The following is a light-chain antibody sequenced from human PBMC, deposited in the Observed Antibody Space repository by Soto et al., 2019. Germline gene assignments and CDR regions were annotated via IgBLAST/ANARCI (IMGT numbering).Light chain of an antibody. V-gene: IGKV3D-11*01. J-gene: IGKJ5*01. CDR3: QQRSNWLIT. Sequence: EIGWTQSTATLSCFAVDRVSLSVSASQYINTRLAWYQHRPGQAPRLLIYQTSIRAAGIPARFSASGTGTDFTLTISDVQPEDFAVYYCQQRSNWLITFGQGTRLEI. CDR1: QYINTR. CDR2: QTS.